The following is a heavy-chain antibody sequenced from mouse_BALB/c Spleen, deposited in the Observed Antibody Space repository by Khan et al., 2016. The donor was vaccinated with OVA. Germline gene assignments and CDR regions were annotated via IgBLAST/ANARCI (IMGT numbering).Heavy chain of an antibody. Sequence: QIQLVQSGPELKKPGETVKISCKASGYTFTNYGMNWVKQAPGKGLKWMGWIYTYTGEPTYADDFKGRFAFSLESSASTAFLQINNLTNDDTATYCCARGSSRAMDDWGQGTSVTVSS. CDR2: IYTYTGEP. J-gene: IGHJ4*01. D-gene: IGHD1-1*01. CDR1: GYTFTNYG. V-gene: IGHV9-3-1*01. CDR3: ARGSSRAMDD.